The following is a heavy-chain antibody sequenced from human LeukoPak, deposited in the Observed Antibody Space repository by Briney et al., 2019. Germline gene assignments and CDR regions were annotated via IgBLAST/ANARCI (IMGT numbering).Heavy chain of an antibody. J-gene: IGHJ3*02. CDR2: ISSSSSGI. CDR3: ARIHITDDASDI. V-gene: IGHV3-48*04. D-gene: IGHD1-14*01. Sequence: GGSLRLSCAASGFTFSNYNMNWVRRAPGKGLEWVSYISSSSSGIYYADSVKGRFTIARDNAENSLYLQMNSLRAEDTAVYYCARIHITDDASDIWGQGTRVTVSS. CDR1: GFTFSNYN.